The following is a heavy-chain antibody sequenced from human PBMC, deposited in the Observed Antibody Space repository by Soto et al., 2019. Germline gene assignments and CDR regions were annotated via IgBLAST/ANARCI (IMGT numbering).Heavy chain of an antibody. Sequence: EVQLVESGGGLVQPGRSLRLSCAASGFTFDDYAMHWVRQAPGKGLEWVSGISWNSGSIGYADSVKGRFTISRDNAKNSLYLQMNSLRAEDTALYYCAKGELPDYGDLWGFDYWGQGTLVTVSS. V-gene: IGHV3-9*01. CDR2: ISWNSGSI. D-gene: IGHD4-17*01. CDR3: AKGELPDYGDLWGFDY. CDR1: GFTFDDYA. J-gene: IGHJ4*02.